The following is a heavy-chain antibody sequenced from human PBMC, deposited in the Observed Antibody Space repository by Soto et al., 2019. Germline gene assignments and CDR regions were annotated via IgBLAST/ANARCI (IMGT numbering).Heavy chain of an antibody. CDR3: AKDQDYDYVWGCYRRDQNYAY. CDR1: GFSFSSYG. J-gene: IGHJ4*02. CDR2: ISYDGSNK. D-gene: IGHD3-16*02. V-gene: IGHV3-30*18. Sequence: GGSLRLSCAAYGFSFSSYGMHWVRQAPGKGLEWVAVISYDGSNKYYADSVKGRFTISRDNSKNTLYLQMNSLRAEDTAVYYCAKDQDYDYVWGCYRRDQNYAYSGQGTLVIVSS.